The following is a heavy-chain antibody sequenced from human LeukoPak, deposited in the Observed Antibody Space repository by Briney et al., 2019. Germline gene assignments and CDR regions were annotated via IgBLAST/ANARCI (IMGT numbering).Heavy chain of an antibody. Sequence: GRSLRPSCAASGFTLSSYAMSWVRQAPGKGLEWVSAISGSGGSTYYADSVKGRFTISRDNSKNTLYLQMNSLRAEDTAVYYCAKLTRGWSFDYWGQGTLVTVSS. CDR1: GFTLSSYA. D-gene: IGHD6-19*01. CDR2: ISGSGGST. CDR3: AKLTRGWSFDY. V-gene: IGHV3-23*01. J-gene: IGHJ4*02.